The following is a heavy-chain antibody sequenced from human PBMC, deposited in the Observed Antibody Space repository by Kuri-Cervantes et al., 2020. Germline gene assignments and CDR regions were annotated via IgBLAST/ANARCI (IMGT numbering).Heavy chain of an antibody. CDR1: GYTFTGYY. J-gene: IGHJ2*01. Sequence: ASVKVSCKASGYTFTGYYMHWVRQAPGQGLEWMGWINPNSGGTNYAQKFQGRVTMTRDTSISTAYMELRSLRSDDTAVYYCARDTLGTDLTYRYFDLWGRGSLVTVSS. V-gene: IGHV1-2*02. CDR3: ARDTLGTDLTYRYFDL. CDR2: INPNSGGT. D-gene: IGHD3-10*01.